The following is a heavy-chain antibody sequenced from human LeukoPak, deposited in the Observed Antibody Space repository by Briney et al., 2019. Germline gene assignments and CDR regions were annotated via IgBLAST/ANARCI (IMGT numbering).Heavy chain of an antibody. CDR2: VIPALGVP. CDR3: AADSGDDYYCAMDV. CDR1: GGFFTDFG. Sequence: ASVKVSCKASGGFFTDFGLSWVRQAPGQGLEWMGRVIPALGVPNYAQKFQGRVTITADTHTSAAYMELSSLTSEDTAVYYCAADSGDDYYCAMDVWGQGTTVTVSS. V-gene: IGHV1-69*04. J-gene: IGHJ6*02. D-gene: IGHD1-26*01.